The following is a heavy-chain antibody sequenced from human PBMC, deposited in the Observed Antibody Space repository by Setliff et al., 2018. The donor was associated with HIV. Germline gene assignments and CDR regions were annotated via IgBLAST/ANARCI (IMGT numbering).Heavy chain of an antibody. CDR2: IYYSGST. V-gene: IGHV4-59*11. Sequence: SETLSLTCTVSGASISSHYWTWIRQPPGKGLEWIGSIYYSGSTNYNPSLKSRLTISLDTSENQLSLKFNSVTAADTAVYFCAREIGITKSPYWYFDLWGRGTLVTVSS. CDR3: AREIGITKSPYWYFDL. J-gene: IGHJ2*01. CDR1: GASISSHY. D-gene: IGHD2-21*01.